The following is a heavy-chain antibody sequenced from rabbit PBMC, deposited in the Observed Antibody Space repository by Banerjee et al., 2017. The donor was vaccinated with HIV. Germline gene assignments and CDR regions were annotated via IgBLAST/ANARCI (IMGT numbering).Heavy chain of an antibody. CDR2: IAAGSSGST. J-gene: IGHJ6*01. CDR3: ARISDL. Sequence: QSLDESGGDLVKPGASLTLTCTASGFSFSNTYYMCWVRQAPGKGLEWIACIAAGSSGSTYSASWVNGRFTISKTSSTTVTLQLTSLTAADTATYFCARISDLWGQGTLVTVS. CDR1: GFSFSNTYY. V-gene: IGHV1S40*01.